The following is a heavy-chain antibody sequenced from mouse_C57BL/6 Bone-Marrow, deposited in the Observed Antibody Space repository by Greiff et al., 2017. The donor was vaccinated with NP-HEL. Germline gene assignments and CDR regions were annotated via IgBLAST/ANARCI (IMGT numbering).Heavy chain of an antibody. J-gene: IGHJ4*01. CDR2: INPGSGGT. CDR1: GYAFTNYL. CDR3: ARSELAMDY. Sequence: QVQLKQSGAELVRPGTSVKVSCKASGYAFTNYLIEWVKQRPGQGLEWIGVINPGSGGTNYNEKFKGKATLTADKSSSTAYMQLSSLTSEDSAVYFCARSELAMDYWGQGTSVTVSS. V-gene: IGHV1-54*01.